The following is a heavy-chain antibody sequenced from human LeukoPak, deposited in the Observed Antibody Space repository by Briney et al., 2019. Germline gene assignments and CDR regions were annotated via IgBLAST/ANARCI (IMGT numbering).Heavy chain of an antibody. CDR2: LNHSGST. D-gene: IGHD3-10*01. V-gene: IGHV4-34*01. J-gene: IGHJ3*02. Sequence: PSETLSLTCAVYGGPYSGYYWSWIRQPPGKGLEWIGELNHSGSTNYNPSLKSRVTISVDTSKNQFSLKLSSVTAADTAVYYCARGTRRRYYYGSGSYSDAFDIWGQGTMVTVSS. CDR3: ARGTRRRYYYGSGSYSDAFDI. CDR1: GGPYSGYY.